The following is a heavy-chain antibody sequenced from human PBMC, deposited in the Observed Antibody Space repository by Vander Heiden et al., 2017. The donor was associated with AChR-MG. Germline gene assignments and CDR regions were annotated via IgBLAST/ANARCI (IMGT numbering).Heavy chain of an antibody. CDR1: GDTFTTHY. CDR3: ARDSINGWLSPDY. D-gene: IGHD6-19*01. Sequence: QVQVVQSGAEVQEPGASVKLSCKTSGDTFTTHYVHWARQAPEPGLPWMGVINPNNGETTYAHELQGRLTMTRDTSTATLYMELSSLRYEDTALYYCARDSINGWLSPDYWGQGTLVTVSS. CDR2: INPNNGET. V-gene: IGHV1-46*04. J-gene: IGHJ4*02.